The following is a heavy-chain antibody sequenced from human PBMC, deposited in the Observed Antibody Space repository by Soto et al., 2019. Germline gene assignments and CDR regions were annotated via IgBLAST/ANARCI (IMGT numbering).Heavy chain of an antibody. CDR1: GGSISSSSYY. CDR3: ARQGYSSSWYGRYWFDP. Sequence: QLQLQESGPGLVKPSETLSLTCTVSGGSISSSSYYWGWIRQPPGKGLEWIGSIYYSGSTYYNPSLKSRVTISVDTSKNQFSLKLSSVTAADTAVYYCARQGYSSSWYGRYWFDPWGQGTLVTVSS. CDR2: IYYSGST. D-gene: IGHD6-13*01. J-gene: IGHJ5*02. V-gene: IGHV4-39*01.